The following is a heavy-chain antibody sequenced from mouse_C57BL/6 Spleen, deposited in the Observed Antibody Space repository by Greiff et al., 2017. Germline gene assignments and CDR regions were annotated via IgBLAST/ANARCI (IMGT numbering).Heavy chain of an antibody. J-gene: IGHJ3*01. Sequence: VHVKQSGAELVRPGASVKLSCTASGFNIKDDYMHWVKQRPEQGLEWIGWIDPENGDTEYASKFQGKATITADTSSNTAYLQLSSLTSEDTAVYYCTRGELRWFAYWGQGTLVTVSA. V-gene: IGHV14-4*01. CDR3: TRGELRWFAY. D-gene: IGHD1-1*01. CDR1: GFNIKDDY. CDR2: IDPENGDT.